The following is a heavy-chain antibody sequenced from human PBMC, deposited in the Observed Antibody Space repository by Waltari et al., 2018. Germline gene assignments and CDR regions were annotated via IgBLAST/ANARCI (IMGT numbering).Heavy chain of an antibody. CDR3: AGTYYYDSSGYFPFDY. Sequence: QVQLQESGPGLVKPSQTLSLTCTVSGGSISSGSYYWSWIRQPAGKGLEWIGRIYTSGCNNYNPSLKSRVTISVDTSKNQFSLKLSSVTAADTAVYYCAGTYYYDSSGYFPFDYWGQGTLVTVSS. CDR1: GGSISSGSYY. V-gene: IGHV4-61*02. CDR2: IYTSGCN. D-gene: IGHD3-22*01. J-gene: IGHJ4*02.